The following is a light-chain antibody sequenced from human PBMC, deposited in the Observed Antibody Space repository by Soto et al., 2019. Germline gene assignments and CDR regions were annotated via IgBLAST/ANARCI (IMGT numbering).Light chain of an antibody. CDR1: SSNIGSYP. Sequence: QSVLTQSPSASGTPGQRVTISCYGSSSNIGSYPVYWYQQLPGTAPKLLIFGNTKRPSGVPDRFSGSKSGSSASLAITGLQAEDEADYYCQSSDSSLSAFHVFGTGTKVTVL. V-gene: IGLV1-40*01. CDR2: GNT. CDR3: QSSDSSLSAFHV. J-gene: IGLJ1*01.